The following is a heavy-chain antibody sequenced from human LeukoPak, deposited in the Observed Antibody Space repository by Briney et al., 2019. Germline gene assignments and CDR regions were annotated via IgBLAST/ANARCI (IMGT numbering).Heavy chain of an antibody. D-gene: IGHD3-3*01. J-gene: IGHJ3*02. CDR2: IIPIFGTA. CDR3: ATEFWSGYYTPDI. V-gene: IGHV1-69*05. Sequence: GASVKVSCKASGGTFSSYAISWVRQAPGQGLEWMGGIIPIFGTANYAQKFQGRVTITTDESTSTAYMELSSLRSEDTAVYYCATEFWSGYYTPDIWGQGTMVTVSS. CDR1: GGTFSSYA.